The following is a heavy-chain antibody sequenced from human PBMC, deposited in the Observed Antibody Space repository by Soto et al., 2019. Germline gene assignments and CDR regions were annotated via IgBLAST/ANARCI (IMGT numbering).Heavy chain of an antibody. CDR3: AREVSMVRGVRGYYGMDV. CDR1: GYTFTGYY. Sequence: QVQLVQSGAEVKKPGASVKVSCKASGYTFTGYYMHWVRQAPGQGLEWMGWINPNSGGTNYAQKFQGWVTMTRDTSISTAYMELSRLRSDDTAVYYCAREVSMVRGVRGYYGMDVWGQGTTVTVSS. CDR2: INPNSGGT. V-gene: IGHV1-2*04. J-gene: IGHJ6*02. D-gene: IGHD3-10*01.